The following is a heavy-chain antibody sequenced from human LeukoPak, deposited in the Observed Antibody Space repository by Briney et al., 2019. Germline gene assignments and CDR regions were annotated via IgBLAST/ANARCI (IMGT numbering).Heavy chain of an antibody. Sequence: SETLSLTCTVSGGSISSYFWSLVRQPPGKGLEWIGYIYHSGSTHYNPSLKSRVTISVDTSKNQFSLKLSSVTAADTAVYYCVGRLEWERLRDEAFDVWGQGTMVTVSS. CDR3: VGRLEWERLRDEAFDV. D-gene: IGHD1-26*01. V-gene: IGHV4-59*01. CDR1: GGSISSYF. CDR2: IYHSGST. J-gene: IGHJ3*01.